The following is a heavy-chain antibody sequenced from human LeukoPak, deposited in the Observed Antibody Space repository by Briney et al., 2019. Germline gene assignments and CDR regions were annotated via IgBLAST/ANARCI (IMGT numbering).Heavy chain of an antibody. Sequence: ASVKVSCKASGYTFTNYDINWVRQATGQGLEWMGWMNPNSGNTGSAQKFQGRVSMTRNTSISTDYMELSSLRSEDTAVYYCAKGGVGVTPEFDYWGQGTLVTVSS. J-gene: IGHJ4*02. CDR3: AKGGVGVTPEFDY. CDR1: GYTFTNYD. CDR2: MNPNSGNT. V-gene: IGHV1-8*01. D-gene: IGHD1-26*01.